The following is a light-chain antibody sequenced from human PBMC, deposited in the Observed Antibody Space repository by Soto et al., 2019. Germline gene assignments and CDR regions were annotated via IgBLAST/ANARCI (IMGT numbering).Light chain of an antibody. CDR3: QQYNDWPTYT. V-gene: IGKV3-15*01. J-gene: IGKJ2*01. CDR1: QSGSSK. Sequence: EIVMTQSPTTLSVSPGERATLSCRAIQSGSSKLAWYQQKPGQPPRLLIFDASARASGVPARFSGSGSGTEFSLTISGLQSEAFAVYYCQQYNDWPTYTFGQGTKLEMK. CDR2: DAS.